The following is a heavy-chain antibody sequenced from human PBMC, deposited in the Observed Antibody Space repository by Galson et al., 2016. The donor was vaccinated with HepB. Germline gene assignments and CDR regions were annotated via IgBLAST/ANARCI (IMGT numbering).Heavy chain of an antibody. CDR1: GFSFSGYV. J-gene: IGHJ4*02. V-gene: IGHV3-33*01. CDR2: IWYDGRNK. CDR3: ARVTYPGIEVAGKTPFDY. Sequence: SLRLSCAASGFSFSGYVMHWVRQAPGKGLEWVAVIWYDGRNKYYADSVKGRFTIFRDNSMNTLYLQMSSLRAEDTAVYYCARVTYPGIEVAGKTPFDYWGQGTLVTVSS. D-gene: IGHD6-19*01.